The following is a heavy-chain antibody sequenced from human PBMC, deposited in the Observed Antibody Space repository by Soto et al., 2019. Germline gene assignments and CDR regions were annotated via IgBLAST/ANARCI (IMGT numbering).Heavy chain of an antibody. CDR3: ARDSELVGATTLHDC. D-gene: IGHD1-26*01. CDR1: GFTFSSYA. CDR2: PSGSGGTT. J-gene: IGHJ4*02. V-gene: IGHV3-23*01. Sequence: GGSLRLSXAASGFTFSSYAMSWVRQAPGKGLEWVSAPSGSGGTTYYADSVKGRFTISRDNSKNTLFLQMNSLRAEDTAIYYCARDSELVGATTLHDCWGQGTLVTVSS.